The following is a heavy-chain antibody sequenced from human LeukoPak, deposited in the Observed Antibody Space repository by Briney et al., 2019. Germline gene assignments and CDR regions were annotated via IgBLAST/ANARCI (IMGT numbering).Heavy chain of an antibody. CDR2: ISYDGSNK. V-gene: IGHV3-30*18. D-gene: IGHD4-17*01. CDR1: GFTFSSYG. CDR3: AKDLTDFGDYVRIDY. J-gene: IGHJ4*02. Sequence: GGSLRLSCAASGFTFSSYGMHWVRQAPGKGLEWVAVISYDGSNKYYADSVKGRFTISRDNSKNTLYLQMNSLRAEDTAVYYCAKDLTDFGDYVRIDYWGQGTLVTVSS.